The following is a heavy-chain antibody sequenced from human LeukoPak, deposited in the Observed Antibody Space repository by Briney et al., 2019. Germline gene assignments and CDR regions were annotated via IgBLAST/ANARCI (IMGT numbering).Heavy chain of an antibody. CDR2: ISSSGSTI. CDR1: GFTFSSYE. CDR3: ARARPFYYYYGMDV. V-gene: IGHV3-48*03. Sequence: GGSLRLSCAASGFTFSSYEMNWVRQAPGKGLEWVSYISSSGSTIYYADSVKGRFTISRDNAKNSLYLHMNSLRAEDTAVYYCARARPFYYYYGMDVWGQGTTVTVSS. J-gene: IGHJ6*02.